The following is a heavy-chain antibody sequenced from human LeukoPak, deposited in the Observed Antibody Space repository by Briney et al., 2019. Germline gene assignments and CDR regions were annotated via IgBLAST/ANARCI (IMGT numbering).Heavy chain of an antibody. CDR1: GYSFNNYW. Sequence: GESLKISCEGSGYSFNNYWIVWVRPMRGEGLEWMGIIYPGDSDTRYSPSFQGLVTISVDKSISTAYMQWSSLEASDTAMYYCARRLTTATFDYWGQGTLVTVSS. CDR3: ARRLTTATFDY. D-gene: IGHD4-11*01. CDR2: IYPGDSDT. V-gene: IGHV5-51*01. J-gene: IGHJ4*02.